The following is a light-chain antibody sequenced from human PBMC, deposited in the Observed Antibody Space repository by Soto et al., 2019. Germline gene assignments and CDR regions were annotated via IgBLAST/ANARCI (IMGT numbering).Light chain of an antibody. CDR1: QGISNY. J-gene: IGKJ1*01. Sequence: DIQMTQSPSSLSASVGDRVTITCRASQGISNYLAWYQQKPGKVPKLLIYAASTLQSGVPSRFSGSGSGTDFTLTISSMQPEDVATYYWQKYNSAWTFGQGTKGEIK. CDR3: QKYNSAWT. CDR2: AAS. V-gene: IGKV1-27*01.